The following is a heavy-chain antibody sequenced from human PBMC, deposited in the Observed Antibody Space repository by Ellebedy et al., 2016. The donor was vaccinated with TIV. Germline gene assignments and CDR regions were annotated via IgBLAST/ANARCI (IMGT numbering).Heavy chain of an antibody. CDR1: GFTFSDYA. J-gene: IGHJ6*02. V-gene: IGHV3-23*01. Sequence: GESLKISXAASGFTFSDYAMSWVRQAPGKGLEWASAISASGSTPYYVDSVKGRFTISRDNSKNTLYLHMDSLRAEDTAIYYCAKRLAPRYSTSLGYGMDVWGQGTTVTVSS. CDR2: ISASGSTP. D-gene: IGHD6-13*01. CDR3: AKRLAPRYSTSLGYGMDV.